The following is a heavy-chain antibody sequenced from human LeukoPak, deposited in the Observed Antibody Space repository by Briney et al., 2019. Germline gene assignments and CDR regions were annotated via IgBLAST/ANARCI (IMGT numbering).Heavy chain of an antibody. D-gene: IGHD5-12*01. V-gene: IGHV3-23*01. J-gene: IGHJ6*03. CDR2: TSGSGGST. CDR3: AKEASGYVGYYMDV. CDR1: GFTFSSYA. Sequence: LGGSLRLSCAASGFTFSSYAMSWVRQAPGKGLEWVSATSGSGGSTYYADSVKGRFTISRDNSKNTLYLQMNSLRAEDTAVYYCAKEASGYVGYYMDVWGKGTTVTVSS.